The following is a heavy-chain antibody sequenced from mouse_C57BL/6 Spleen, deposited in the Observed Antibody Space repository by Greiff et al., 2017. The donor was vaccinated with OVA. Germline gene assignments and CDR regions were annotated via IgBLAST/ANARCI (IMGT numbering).Heavy chain of an antibody. V-gene: IGHV1-53*01. D-gene: IGHD2-3*01. CDR2: INPSNGGT. CDR1: GYPFTSSW. J-gene: IGHJ4*01. Sequence: QVQLHKPGTKLVKPGASVKLSCKASGYPFTSSWMHGVKQRPGQGLEWIGNINPSNGGTNYNEKFKSKATLTVDKSSSTAYMQLSSLTSEDSAVYYCARYPAIYDGYPSYAMDYWGQGTSVTVSS. CDR3: ARYPAIYDGYPSYAMDY.